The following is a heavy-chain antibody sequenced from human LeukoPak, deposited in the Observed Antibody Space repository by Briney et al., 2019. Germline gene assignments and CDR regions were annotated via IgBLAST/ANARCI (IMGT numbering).Heavy chain of an antibody. CDR1: GGSISSDY. CDR2: IYYSGST. V-gene: IGHV4-59*01. D-gene: IGHD2-15*01. J-gene: IGHJ4*02. CDR3: ARVGVCSSGSCYEDY. Sequence: SETLSLTCTASGGSISSDYWSWIRQPPGKGLEWIGYIYYSGSTDYNPSLKSRVMISVDTSKNQFSLNLNSVTASDTAIYYCARVGVCSSGSCYEDYWGQGTLVTVSS.